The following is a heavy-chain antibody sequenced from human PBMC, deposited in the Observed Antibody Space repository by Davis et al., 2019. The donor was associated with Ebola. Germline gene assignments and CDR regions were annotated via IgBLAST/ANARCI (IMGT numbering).Heavy chain of an antibody. CDR3: ARGPSTGNSFSY. CDR2: TKQDGSEK. CDR1: GFSFTTYW. D-gene: IGHD6-13*01. Sequence: GESLKISCAASGFSFTTYWMHWVRQAPGKGPEWVATTKQDGSEKYYVDSVEGRFTISRDNAKNSLYLQMNSLRAEDTAVYYCARGPSTGNSFSYWGQGTLVTVSS. J-gene: IGHJ4*02. V-gene: IGHV3-7*01.